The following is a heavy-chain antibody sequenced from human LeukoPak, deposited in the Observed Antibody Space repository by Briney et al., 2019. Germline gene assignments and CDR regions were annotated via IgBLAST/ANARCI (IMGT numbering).Heavy chain of an antibody. D-gene: IGHD2/OR15-2a*01. J-gene: IGHJ4*02. CDR1: GFTFVDYA. Sequence: GGSLRLSCTASGFTFVDYAMTWVRQAPGKGLEWVGFIRSNPYGGATEYAASGNGRFNISRDDSNSIAYLQMNSLNTEDTAVYYCTRGLLPGYWGQGTLVTVSS. V-gene: IGHV3-49*04. CDR3: TRGLLPGY. CDR2: IRSNPYGGAT.